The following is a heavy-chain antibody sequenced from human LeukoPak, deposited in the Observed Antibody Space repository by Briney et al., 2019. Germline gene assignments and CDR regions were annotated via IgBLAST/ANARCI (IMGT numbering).Heavy chain of an antibody. J-gene: IGHJ6*02. CDR1: GFTFSRYW. CDR2: ISSDWRST. CDR3: ARDWYHDGMDV. Sequence: PGWSLRLSCAASGFTFSRYWMHWVRQAPGKGLDWVSRISSDWRSTSYADSVKGRFTISGDNAKTTLYLQMNSLRAEDTAVYYCARDWYHDGMDVWGQGTTVIVSS. V-gene: IGHV3-74*01. D-gene: IGHD1-14*01.